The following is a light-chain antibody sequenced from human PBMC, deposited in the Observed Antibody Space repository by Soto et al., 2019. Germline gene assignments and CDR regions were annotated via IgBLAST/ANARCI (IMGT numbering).Light chain of an antibody. CDR1: QSISSN. CDR3: QQYGDWPPWT. Sequence: VMTQSPATLSVSPGERVTLSCRASQSISSNLAWYQQKPGQAPRLLIYGASTRATGIPARFSGSGSGTEFTLTISSLQSEDFAVYYCQQYGDWPPWTFGQGTNVEIK. V-gene: IGKV3-15*01. J-gene: IGKJ1*01. CDR2: GAS.